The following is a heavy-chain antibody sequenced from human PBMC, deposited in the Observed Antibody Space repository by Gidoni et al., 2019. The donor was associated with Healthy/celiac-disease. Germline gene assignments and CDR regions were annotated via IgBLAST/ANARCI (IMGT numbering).Heavy chain of an antibody. V-gene: IGHV1-46*01. CDR3: ARDLVVVPAEQGLFDY. CDR2: INPSGGST. J-gene: IGHJ4*02. Sequence: QVQLVQSGAEVKKPGASVRVSCRASGYTFTSYYMHWVRQAPGQGLEWMGIINPSGGSTSYAQKFQGRVTMTRDTSTSTVYMELSSLRSEDTAVYYCARDLVVVPAEQGLFDYWGQGTLVTVSS. D-gene: IGHD2-2*01. CDR1: GYTFTSYY.